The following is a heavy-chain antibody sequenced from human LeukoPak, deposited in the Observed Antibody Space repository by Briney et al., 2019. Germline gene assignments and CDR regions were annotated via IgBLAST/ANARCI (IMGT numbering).Heavy chain of an antibody. Sequence: GGSLRLSCAASAFTLSSYGMHWVRQAPGKGLEWVAVIWYDGSNKYYADSVKGRFTISRDNSKNTLYLQMNSLRAEDTAVYYCARGLPYYGSGSYRFDYWGQGTLVTVSS. CDR1: AFTLSSYG. D-gene: IGHD3-10*01. CDR3: ARGLPYYGSGSYRFDY. J-gene: IGHJ4*02. CDR2: IWYDGSNK. V-gene: IGHV3-33*01.